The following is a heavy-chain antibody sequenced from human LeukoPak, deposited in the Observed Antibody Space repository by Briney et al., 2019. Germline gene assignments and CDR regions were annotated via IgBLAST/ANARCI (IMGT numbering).Heavy chain of an antibody. CDR3: ARDRAVTQVWVEFDS. J-gene: IGHJ5*01. D-gene: IGHD3-16*01. CDR2: IRDSGAT. CDR1: GFSVSNYY. Sequence: GGSLRLSCAGSGFSVSNYYMNWVRQAPGKGLEWVSLIRDSGATFYADSVKGRFTISRDNSKNTIYLQMNRLRVEDTAVYFCARDRAVTQVWVEFDSWGQGTQVTASS. V-gene: IGHV3-66*03.